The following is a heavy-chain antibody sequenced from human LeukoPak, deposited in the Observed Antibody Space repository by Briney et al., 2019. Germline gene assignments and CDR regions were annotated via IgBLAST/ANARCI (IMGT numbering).Heavy chain of an antibody. J-gene: IGHJ4*02. Sequence: PSETLSLTCAVYGGSFSGYYWSWIRQPPGKGLEWIGEINHSGSTYYNASLKSRVRISVDTSKNQFSLKLSSVTAADTAVYYCARDLGDYWSGFRSYFFDYWGQGTLVTVSS. D-gene: IGHD3-3*01. CDR3: ARDLGDYWSGFRSYFFDY. CDR1: GGSFSGYY. V-gene: IGHV4-34*01. CDR2: INHSGST.